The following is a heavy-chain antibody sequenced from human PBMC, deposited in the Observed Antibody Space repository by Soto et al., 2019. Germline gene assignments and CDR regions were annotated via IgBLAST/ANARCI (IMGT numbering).Heavy chain of an antibody. CDR1: GYSFASYW. CDR2: IYLGDSDT. Sequence: PGESLKISCKGSGYSFASYWIGWVRQMPGKGLEWMGIIYLGDSDTRYSPSFQGQVTISADKSISTAYLQWSSLKASDTAMYYCASSRGEWELPNAFDIWGQGTMVTVS. CDR3: ASSRGEWELPNAFDI. J-gene: IGHJ3*02. V-gene: IGHV5-51*01. D-gene: IGHD1-26*01.